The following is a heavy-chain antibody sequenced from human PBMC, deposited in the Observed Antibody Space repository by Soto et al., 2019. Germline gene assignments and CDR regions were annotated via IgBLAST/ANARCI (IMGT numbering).Heavy chain of an antibody. CDR3: AKDPTSYDSSAQFDS. V-gene: IGHV3-23*01. Sequence: GGSLRLSCAASGFNFSTYSMNWVRQAPGKGLEWVSGISGGGGSTYYADSVKGRFTISRDNSNNTLYLQMNSLRAEDTAVYYCAKDPTSYDSSAQFDSWGQGTLVTVSS. D-gene: IGHD3-22*01. CDR1: GFNFSTYS. CDR2: ISGGGGST. J-gene: IGHJ4*02.